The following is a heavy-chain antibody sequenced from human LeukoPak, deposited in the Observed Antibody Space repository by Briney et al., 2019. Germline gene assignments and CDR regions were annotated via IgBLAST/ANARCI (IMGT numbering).Heavy chain of an antibody. J-gene: IGHJ6*03. Sequence: GGSLRLSWAASGFTFSSYAMTWVRQATGKGLEWVSTVSGSGGSTYYADSVKGRFTISRDNSKNTLYLQMNSLRAEDTAVYYCAKDSDYYYYMDVWGTGTTVTVSS. CDR1: GFTFSSYA. V-gene: IGHV3-23*01. CDR3: AKDSDYYYYMDV. CDR2: VSGSGGST.